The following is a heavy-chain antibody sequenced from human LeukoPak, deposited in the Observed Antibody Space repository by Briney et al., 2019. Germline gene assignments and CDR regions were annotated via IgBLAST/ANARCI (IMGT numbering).Heavy chain of an antibody. CDR3: ARFKSVVVPAHYYYYGMDV. CDR2: IYYSGST. D-gene: IGHD2-2*01. J-gene: IGHJ6*02. CDR1: GGSISSYY. V-gene: IGHV4-59*01. Sequence: PSETLSLTYTVSGGSISSYYWSWIRQPPGKGLEWIGYIYYSGSTNYNPSLKSRVTISVDTSKNQFSLKLSSVTAADTAVYYCARFKSVVVPAHYYYYGMDVWGQGTTVTVSS.